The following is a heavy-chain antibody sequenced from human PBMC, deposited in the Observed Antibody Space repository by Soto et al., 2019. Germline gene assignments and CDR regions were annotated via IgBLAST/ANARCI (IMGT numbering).Heavy chain of an antibody. V-gene: IGHV1-3*01. CDR3: ARDDCSGGSCYPPTGAFDI. CDR1: GYTFTIYA. J-gene: IGHJ3*02. Sequence: ASVKVSCKASGYTFTIYAIHWVRQAPGQRLEWMGWINAVNGKTKYSQKFQGRVTIAEDTSASTAYMELSSLRSEDTAVYYCARDDCSGGSCYPPTGAFDIWGQGTMVTVSS. D-gene: IGHD2-15*01. CDR2: INAVNGKT.